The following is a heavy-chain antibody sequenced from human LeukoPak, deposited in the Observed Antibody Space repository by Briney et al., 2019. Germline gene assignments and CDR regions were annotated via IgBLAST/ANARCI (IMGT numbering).Heavy chain of an antibody. V-gene: IGHV4-4*02. CDR3: ASSDGLPPRSDSSYDVFDY. CDR2: IYHSGRT. Sequence: SETLSLTCAVSGGSIISGNWWSWVRQPPGKGLEWIGEIYHSGRTNYNPSLKSRVTISLDKSKNQFSLNLSSVTAADTALYYCASSDGLPPRSDSSYDVFDYWGQGTLVTVSS. CDR1: GGSIISGNW. J-gene: IGHJ4*02. D-gene: IGHD5-12*01.